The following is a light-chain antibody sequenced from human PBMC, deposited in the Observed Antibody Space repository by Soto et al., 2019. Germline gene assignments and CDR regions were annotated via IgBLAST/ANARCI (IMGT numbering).Light chain of an antibody. CDR3: QQYNNWPPVT. Sequence: ETVLTQSPGTLSLSPGERATLSCRACQSVSDNLAWYQQKPGQAPRLLIYGASTRATGIPARFSGSGSGTEFTLTISSLQSEDFAVYYCQQYNNWPPVTFGQGTKVDI. CDR1: QSVSDN. V-gene: IGKV3D-15*01. CDR2: GAS. J-gene: IGKJ1*01.